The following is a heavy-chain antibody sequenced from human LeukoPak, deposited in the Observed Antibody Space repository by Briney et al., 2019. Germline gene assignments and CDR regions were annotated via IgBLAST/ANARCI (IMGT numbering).Heavy chain of an antibody. CDR1: GGSIISNNW. D-gene: IGHD2-8*02. Sequence: SETLSLTCAVSGGSIISNNWWSWGRQPPKKGLEWIGEIYHSGSAIYNPSLNSRATISLDKSKNQLSLKLSSVTAADKAVYCCARDYCSLKTRRVRAFDIWGQGTMVTASS. V-gene: IGHV4-4*01. J-gene: IGHJ3*02. CDR3: ARDYCSLKTRRVRAFDI. CDR2: IYHSGSA.